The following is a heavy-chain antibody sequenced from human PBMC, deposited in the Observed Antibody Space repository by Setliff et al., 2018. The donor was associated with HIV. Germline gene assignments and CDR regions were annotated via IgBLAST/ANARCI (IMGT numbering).Heavy chain of an antibody. D-gene: IGHD1-26*01. CDR1: GGSISSGDYY. CDR2: IHTSGNT. J-gene: IGHJ4*02. Sequence: SETLSLTCTVSGGSISSGDYYWTWIRQPTGKGLQWIGRIHTSGNTNYNPSLKSRVTISVDTSKSQFSLKLTAVTATDTAVYYCARSTVGVGATFPWGRGTLVTVSS. CDR3: ARSTVGVGATFP. V-gene: IGHV4-61*02.